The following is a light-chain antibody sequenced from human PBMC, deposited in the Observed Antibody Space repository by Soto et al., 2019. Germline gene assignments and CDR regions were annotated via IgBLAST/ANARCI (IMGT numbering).Light chain of an antibody. Sequence: QSVLTQAASVSGSPGQSITISCTGSGIDIGAYNYVSWYQQHPGKAPKLLIHGVTRRPSGVSSRFSASKSAYTASLTISGLQAEDEANYYCSSFTTSYFYVFXPGTKGHRP. CDR1: GIDIGAYNY. CDR3: SSFTTSYFYV. CDR2: GVT. V-gene: IGLV2-14*01. J-gene: IGLJ1*01.